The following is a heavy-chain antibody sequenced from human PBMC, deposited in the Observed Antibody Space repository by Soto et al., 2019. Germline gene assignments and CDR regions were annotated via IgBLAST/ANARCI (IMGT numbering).Heavy chain of an antibody. Sequence: ASVKVSCKVSGYTLTELSMHWVRQAPGKGLEWMGGFDPEDGETIYAQKFQGRVTMTEDTSTDTAYMELSSLRSEDTAVYYCASSYDILTGYKKTNYWYFDLWGRGTLVTVSS. D-gene: IGHD3-9*01. V-gene: IGHV1-24*01. J-gene: IGHJ2*01. CDR3: ASSYDILTGYKKTNYWYFDL. CDR1: GYTLTELS. CDR2: FDPEDGET.